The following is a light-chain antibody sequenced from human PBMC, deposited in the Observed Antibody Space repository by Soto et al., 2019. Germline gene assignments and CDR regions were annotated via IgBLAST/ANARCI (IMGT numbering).Light chain of an antibody. CDR1: SSDVGSYNF. Sequence: QSALTQPPSASGSPGQSVTISCTGTSSDVGSYNFVSWYQQYPGKAPKLLIYEVTKRPSGVPDRFSCSKSGNTASLTVSGLQAEDEADYYCTSYAVSNSHVFGTGTKLTVL. J-gene: IGLJ1*01. CDR3: TSYAVSNSHV. CDR2: EVT. V-gene: IGLV2-8*01.